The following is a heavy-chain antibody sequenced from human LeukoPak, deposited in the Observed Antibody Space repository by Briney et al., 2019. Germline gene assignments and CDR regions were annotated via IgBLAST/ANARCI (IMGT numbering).Heavy chain of an antibody. CDR1: GFTFSSYG. CDR2: ISGSGGST. D-gene: IGHD1-1*01. CDR3: AKDTPTTGYHLDS. J-gene: IGHJ4*02. Sequence: PGGTLRLSCAASGFTFSSYGMSWVRQAPGKGLEWVSAISGSGGSTYYADSVKGRFTISRDNSKNSLYLQINSLRVEDTAVYYCAKDTPTTGYHLDSWGQGTLVTVSS. V-gene: IGHV3-23*01.